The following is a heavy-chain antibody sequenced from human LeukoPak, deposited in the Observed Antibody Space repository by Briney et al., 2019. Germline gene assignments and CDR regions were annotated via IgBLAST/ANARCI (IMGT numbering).Heavy chain of an antibody. V-gene: IGHV4-30-2*01. D-gene: IGHD3-3*01. CDR1: GGSISRGRYS. CDR2: IYHSGST. Sequence: SETLSLTCAVSGGSISRGRYSWSWIRRPPGKGLEWIGYIYHSGSTYYNPSLKSRVTISVDRSKNQFSLKLSSVTAADTAVYYCARGSDFWSGYRLDYWGQGTLVTVSS. CDR3: ARGSDFWSGYRLDY. J-gene: IGHJ4*02.